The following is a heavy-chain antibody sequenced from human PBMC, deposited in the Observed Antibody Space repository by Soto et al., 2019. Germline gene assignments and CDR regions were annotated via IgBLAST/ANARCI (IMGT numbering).Heavy chain of an antibody. J-gene: IGHJ5*02. CDR3: ARGANVAARLVSPGFDP. V-gene: IGHV1-69*06. CDR1: GGTFSSYA. CDR2: IIPIFGTA. Sequence: SVKVSCKASGGTFSSYAISWVRQAPGQGLEWMGGIIPIFGTANYAQKFQGRVTITADKSTSTAYMELSSLRSEDTAVYYCARGANVAARLVSPGFDPWGQGTLVTVSS. D-gene: IGHD6-6*01.